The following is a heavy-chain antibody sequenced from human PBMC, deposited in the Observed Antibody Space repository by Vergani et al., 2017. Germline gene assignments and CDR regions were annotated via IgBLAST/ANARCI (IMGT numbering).Heavy chain of an antibody. CDR1: GYSFTSYW. J-gene: IGHJ5*02. Sequence: EVPLVQSGAEVKKPGESLKISCKGSGYSFTSYWIGWVRQMPGKGLGWMGIIYPGDSDTRYSPSFQGQVTIPADKSISTAYLQWSSLKASDTAMYYCASSVLGTNGLNWFDPWGQGTLVTVSS. CDR2: IYPGDSDT. V-gene: IGHV5-51*01. D-gene: IGHD1-1*01. CDR3: ASSVLGTNGLNWFDP.